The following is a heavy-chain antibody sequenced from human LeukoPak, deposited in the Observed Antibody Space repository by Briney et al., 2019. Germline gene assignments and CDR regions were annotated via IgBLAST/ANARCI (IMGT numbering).Heavy chain of an antibody. V-gene: IGHV3-15*01. CDR3: TTGLLRRYAFDI. J-gene: IGHJ3*02. CDR2: IKCKTDSWTT. CDR1: GXTFSDAW. Sequence: PGGSLRLSCAASGXTFSDAWLRWVRQAPGKGLEWVGRIKCKTDSWTTDYAANVKRRFTISSDDSKITLFLQMNTLRTEDTAVYYCTTGLLRRYAFDIWGRGTMVTVSS. D-gene: IGHD1-26*01.